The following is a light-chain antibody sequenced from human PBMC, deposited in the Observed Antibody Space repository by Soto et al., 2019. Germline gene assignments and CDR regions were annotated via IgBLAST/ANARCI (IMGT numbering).Light chain of an antibody. CDR3: QQYYTTPLT. V-gene: IGKV4-1*01. Sequence: DIVMTQSTDSLAVSLGERATINCKSSQSVLYSSNHKNYLAWYQQKPGQPPKLLIYWASTRESGVPDRFSGSGSGTDFTLTISSLQAEDVAVYYCQQYYTTPLTFGGVTKVDIK. CDR1: QSVLYSSNHKNY. CDR2: WAS. J-gene: IGKJ4*01.